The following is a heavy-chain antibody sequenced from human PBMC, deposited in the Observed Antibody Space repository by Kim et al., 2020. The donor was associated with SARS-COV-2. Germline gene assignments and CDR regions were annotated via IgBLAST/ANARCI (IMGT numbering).Heavy chain of an antibody. CDR2: INNDESST. V-gene: IGHV3-74*01. D-gene: IGHD6-13*01. Sequence: GGSLRLSCTASGFTFSSYWMHWVRQAPGKGLVWVSRINNDESSTNYADSVKGRFTISRDNAKNTLYLQMNSLRAEDTAVYYCASASSIAAGRLFDYWGQGTLVTVSS. CDR1: GFTFSSYW. J-gene: IGHJ4*02. CDR3: ASASSIAAGRLFDY.